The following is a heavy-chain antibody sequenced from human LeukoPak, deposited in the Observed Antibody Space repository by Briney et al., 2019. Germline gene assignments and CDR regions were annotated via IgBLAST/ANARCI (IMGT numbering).Heavy chain of an antibody. D-gene: IGHD3-22*01. J-gene: IGHJ4*02. Sequence: PSETLSLTCAVYGGSFSGYYWSWIRQPPGKGLEWIGEINHSGSTNYNPSLKSRVTIPVDTSKNQFSLKLSSVTAADTAVYYCATGGYYYDSTNWGQGTLVTVSS. CDR3: ATGGYYYDSTN. CDR2: INHSGST. V-gene: IGHV4-34*01. CDR1: GGSFSGYY.